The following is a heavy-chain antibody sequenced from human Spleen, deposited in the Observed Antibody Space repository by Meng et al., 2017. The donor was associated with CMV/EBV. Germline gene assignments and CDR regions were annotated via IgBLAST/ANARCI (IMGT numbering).Heavy chain of an antibody. CDR2: ISADNGNT. CDR1: GYTFISYS. D-gene: IGHD3-3*01. V-gene: IGHV1-18*01. CDR3: ARDDGTMGFDP. J-gene: IGHJ5*02. Sequence: ASVKVSCKASGYTFISYSITWVRQAPGQGLEWMGWISADNGNTHYAQKFQGRVTMTTDTSTRTAYIELRSLRSDDTAVYYCARDDGTMGFDPWGQGTLVTVSS.